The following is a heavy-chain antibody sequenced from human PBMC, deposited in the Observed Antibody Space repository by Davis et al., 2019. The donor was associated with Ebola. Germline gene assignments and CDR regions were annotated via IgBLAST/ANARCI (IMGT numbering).Heavy chain of an antibody. Sequence: AASVKVSCKASGYTFTNYYMHWVRQAPGHRPEWMGWINTGNGDTKYSQQIQGRVTITRDTSASTAYMQLSSLRSEDTAVYYCAREPKSGWSYYFDFWGQGTLVTVSS. CDR3: AREPKSGWSYYFDF. D-gene: IGHD6-19*01. CDR2: INTGNGDT. CDR1: GYTFTNYY. V-gene: IGHV1-3*04. J-gene: IGHJ4*02.